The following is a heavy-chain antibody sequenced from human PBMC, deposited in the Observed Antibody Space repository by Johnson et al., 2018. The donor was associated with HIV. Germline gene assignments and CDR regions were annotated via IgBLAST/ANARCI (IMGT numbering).Heavy chain of an antibody. CDR3: ARGLTGTRRDAFDI. V-gene: IGHV3-30-3*01. D-gene: IGHD1-7*01. Sequence: QVHLVESGGGVVQPGRSLRLSCAASGFTFSSYAMHWVRQAPGKGLEWVAVISYDGSNKYYADSVKGRFTISRDNSKNTLYLQMNSLRAEDTAVYYCARGLTGTRRDAFDIWGQGTMVTVSS. J-gene: IGHJ3*02. CDR2: ISYDGSNK. CDR1: GFTFSSYA.